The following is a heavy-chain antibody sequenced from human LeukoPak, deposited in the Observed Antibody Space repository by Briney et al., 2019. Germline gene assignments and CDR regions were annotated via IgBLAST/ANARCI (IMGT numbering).Heavy chain of an antibody. J-gene: IGHJ6*03. V-gene: IGHV3-7*01. CDR3: ARDIAAAGTRTHYYYYYMDV. CDR1: GFTFSSYW. D-gene: IGHD6-13*01. CDR2: IKQDGSEK. Sequence: GGSLRLSCAASGFTFSSYWMSWVRQAPGKALEWVANIKQDGSEKYYVDSVKGRFTISRDNAKNSLYLQMNSLRAEDTAVYYCARDIAAAGTRTHYYYYYMDVWGKGTTVTVSS.